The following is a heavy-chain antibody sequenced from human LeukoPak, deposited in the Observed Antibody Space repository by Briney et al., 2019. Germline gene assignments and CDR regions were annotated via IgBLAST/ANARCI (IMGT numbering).Heavy chain of an antibody. CDR1: GFTFSNYD. V-gene: IGHV3-13*01. Sequence: GGSLRLSWAASGFTFSNYDMHWVRQGTGKGLEWVSAIGSAGDTYYPGSVKGRFTISRENAKNSLYLQMNSLRAGDTAVYCCARGHCSGGTCYGGPDYWGQGTLVTVSS. CDR3: ARGHCSGGTCYGGPDY. J-gene: IGHJ4*02. CDR2: IGSAGDT. D-gene: IGHD2-15*01.